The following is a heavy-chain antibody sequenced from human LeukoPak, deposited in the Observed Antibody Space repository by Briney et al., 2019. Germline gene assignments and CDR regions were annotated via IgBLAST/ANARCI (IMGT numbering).Heavy chain of an antibody. V-gene: IGHV4-59*01. Sequence: PSETLSLTCTVSDDSISNYYWSWIRQPPGKGLEWIGYMFYSGRTSYNPSLKSRVTISVDTSKNRVSLRLSSMTAADTAVYYCASHYYDSSGDFDYWGQGTLVTVSS. CDR3: ASHYYDSSGDFDY. D-gene: IGHD3-22*01. J-gene: IGHJ4*02. CDR1: DDSISNYY. CDR2: MFYSGRT.